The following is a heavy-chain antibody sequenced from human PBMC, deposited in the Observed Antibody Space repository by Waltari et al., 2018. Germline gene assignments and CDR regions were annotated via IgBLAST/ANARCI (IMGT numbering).Heavy chain of an antibody. D-gene: IGHD6-13*01. V-gene: IGHV4-61*02. CDR2: IYTSGST. Sequence: QVQLQESGPGLVKPSQTLSLTCTVSGGSISSGSYYWSWIRQPAGKGLEWIGRIYTSGSTNYNPSLKSRVTISVDTSKNQFSLKLSSVTAADTAVYYCARLARRVGLDYWGQGTLVTVSS. CDR1: GGSISSGSYY. CDR3: ARLARRVGLDY. J-gene: IGHJ4*02.